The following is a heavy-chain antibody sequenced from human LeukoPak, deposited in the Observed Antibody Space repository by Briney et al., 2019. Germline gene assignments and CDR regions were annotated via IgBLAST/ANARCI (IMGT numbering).Heavy chain of an antibody. CDR1: GFTFDDYG. CDR2: INWNGGST. V-gene: IGHV3-20*01. CDR3: ARDRCNILTGYCYFDY. Sequence: GSLRLSCAASGFTFDDYGMSWVRQAPGKGLEWVSGINWNGGSTGYADSVKGRFTISRDDAKNSLYLQMNSLRAEDTALYPCARDRCNILTGYCYFDYWGQGTLVTVSS. J-gene: IGHJ4*02. D-gene: IGHD3-9*01.